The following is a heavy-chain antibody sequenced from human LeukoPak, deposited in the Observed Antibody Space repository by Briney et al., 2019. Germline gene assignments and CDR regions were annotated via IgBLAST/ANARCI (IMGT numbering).Heavy chain of an antibody. CDR2: INSDGSST. V-gene: IGHV3-74*01. CDR1: GFTFSSYS. CDR3: ARDHSVDGYSPFDY. D-gene: IGHD5-24*01. J-gene: IGHJ4*02. Sequence: GGSLRLSCAASGFTFSSYSMNWVRQAPGKGLVWVSRINSDGSSTSYADSVKGRFTISRDNAKNTLYLQMNSLRAEDTAVYYCARDHSVDGYSPFDYWGQGTLVTVSS.